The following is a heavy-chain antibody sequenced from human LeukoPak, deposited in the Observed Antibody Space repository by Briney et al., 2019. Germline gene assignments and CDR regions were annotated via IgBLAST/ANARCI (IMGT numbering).Heavy chain of an antibody. CDR2: FICSGGST. V-gene: IGHV3-23*01. D-gene: IGHD3-16*01. J-gene: IGHJ4*02. CDR3: GKSSPPPLRY. CDR1: GFTFSIYP. Sequence: GVSLRLSCAASGFTFSIYPISWVPHAPGKGLEWVSSFICSGGSTYYADSLKGRFTISRDNSKNTLYLPMNCLRSEDTPVYFCGKSSPPPLRYWGRGTLVTVSS.